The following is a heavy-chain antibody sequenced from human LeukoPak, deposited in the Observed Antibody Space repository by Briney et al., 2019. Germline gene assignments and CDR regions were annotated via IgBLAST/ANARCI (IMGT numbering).Heavy chain of an antibody. CDR2: FGRGAYT. J-gene: IGHJ4*02. D-gene: IGHD1-1*01. CDR3: ASRYNNAFGS. CDR1: GFSFSTFD. Sequence: GGSLRLSCAASGFSFSTFDMSWVRQAAGKGLEWGSTFGRGAYTYSSDSVKGRFTISRDTSKNTLYLQMTSLRADDTAVYYCASRYNNAFGSWGQGTLVTVSS. V-gene: IGHV3-23*01.